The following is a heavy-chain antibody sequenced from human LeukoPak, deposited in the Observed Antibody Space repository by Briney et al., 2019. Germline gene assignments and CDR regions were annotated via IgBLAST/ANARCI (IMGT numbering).Heavy chain of an antibody. CDR1: GYTFTSYA. CDR2: INAGNGNT. V-gene: IGHV1-3*01. Sequence: ASVKVSCKASGYTFTSYAMHWVRQAPGQSLEWMGWINAGNGNTKYSQKFQGRVTITRDTSASTAYMELSSLRSEDTAVYYCARDRITMVRGVMKALDYWGQGTLVTVSS. CDR3: ARDRITMVRGVMKALDY. J-gene: IGHJ4*02. D-gene: IGHD3-10*01.